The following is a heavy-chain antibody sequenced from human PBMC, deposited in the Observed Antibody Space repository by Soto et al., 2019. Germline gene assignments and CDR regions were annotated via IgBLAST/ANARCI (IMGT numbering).Heavy chain of an antibody. CDR2: IRPHNGDT. D-gene: IGHD6-19*01. J-gene: IGHJ4*02. Sequence: QVQLVQSGPEVKKPGASVKVSCKASAYTSTLYGITWVRQAPGQGLEWMGLIRPHNGDTKYAQKFQGRVTMTTDPSTRTVFMDLRTLRADDTAVYHCAAAVGGSGWFDYWGQGTLVTVSS. CDR1: AYTSTLYG. V-gene: IGHV1-18*01. CDR3: AAAVGGSGWFDY.